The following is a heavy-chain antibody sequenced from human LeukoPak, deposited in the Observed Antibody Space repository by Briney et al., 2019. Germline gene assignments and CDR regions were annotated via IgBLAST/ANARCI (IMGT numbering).Heavy chain of an antibody. V-gene: IGHV1-18*04. J-gene: IGHJ4*02. CDR3: ARGPTYYDFWSGHGRVGFDY. CDR1: GYTFTSYY. D-gene: IGHD3-3*01. Sequence: ASVKVSCKASGYTFTSYYMHWVRQAPGQGLEWMGWISAYNGNTNYAQKLQGRVTMTTDTSTSTAYMELRSLRSDDTAVYYCARGPTYYDFWSGHGRVGFDYWGQGTLVTVSS. CDR2: ISAYNGNT.